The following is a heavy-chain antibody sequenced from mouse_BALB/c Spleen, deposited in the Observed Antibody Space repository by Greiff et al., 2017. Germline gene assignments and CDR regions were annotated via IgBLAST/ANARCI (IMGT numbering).Heavy chain of an antibody. Sequence: EVQLVESGPELVKPGASVKISCKASGYSFTGYYMHWVKQSHVKSLEWIGRINPYNGATSYNQNFKDKASLTVDKSSSTAYMELHSLTSEDSAVYYCARWRVDCGNSNWYFDVWGAGTTVTVSS. V-gene: IGHV1-31*01. J-gene: IGHJ1*01. CDR3: ARWRVDCGNSNWYFDV. CDR2: INPYNGAT. D-gene: IGHD2-1*01. CDR1: GYSFTGYY.